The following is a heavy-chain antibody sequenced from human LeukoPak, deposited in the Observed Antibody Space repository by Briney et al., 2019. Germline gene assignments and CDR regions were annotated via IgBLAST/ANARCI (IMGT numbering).Heavy chain of an antibody. D-gene: IGHD5-12*01. V-gene: IGHV4-4*07. CDR2: IHSGGTT. CDR3: ARDKSTGYTHGHYYYNMDV. J-gene: IGHJ6*03. CDR1: GGSIGNDY. Sequence: SETLSLTCTVSGGSIGNDYLTWIRQSAGKGLEWIGRIHSGGTTNYNPSLVSRVTFSVDTSKNQASLTLTSVTAADTALYYCARDKSTGYTHGHYYYNMDVWGKGTTVTVSS.